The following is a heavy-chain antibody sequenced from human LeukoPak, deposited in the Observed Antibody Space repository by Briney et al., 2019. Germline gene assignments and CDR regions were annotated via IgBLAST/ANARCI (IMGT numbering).Heavy chain of an antibody. CDR2: ISYDGSNK. D-gene: IGHD3-22*01. CDR1: GFTFSSYA. Sequence: PGGSLRLSCAAFGFTFSSYAMHWVRQAPGKGLEWVAVISYDGSNKYYADSVKGRFTISRDNSKNTLYLQMNSLRAEDTAVYYCATYGYSVDYWGQGTLVTVSS. J-gene: IGHJ4*02. V-gene: IGHV3-30-3*01. CDR3: ATYGYSVDY.